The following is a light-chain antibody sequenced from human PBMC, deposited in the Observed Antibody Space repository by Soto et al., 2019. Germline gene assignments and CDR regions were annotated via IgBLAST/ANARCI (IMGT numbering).Light chain of an antibody. V-gene: IGLV2-8*01. Sequence: QSVLTQPPSASGSLGQSATISCTGTSSDVGGYNYVSWYQQHPGKAPKVLVYEVSKRPSGVPDRFSGSKSGNTASLTVSALQAEDEVDYYCCSYAGNNNWVFGGGTKLTVL. J-gene: IGLJ3*02. CDR3: CSYAGNNNWV. CDR1: SSDVGGYNY. CDR2: EVS.